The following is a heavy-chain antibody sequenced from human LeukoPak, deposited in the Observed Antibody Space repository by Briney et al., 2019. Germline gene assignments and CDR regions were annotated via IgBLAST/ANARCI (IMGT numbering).Heavy chain of an antibody. J-gene: IGHJ4*02. D-gene: IGHD3-16*01. CDR3: ARDPPEGGGFDY. Sequence: ASVKVSCKASGYTFTGYYMHWVRQAPGQGLEWMGWINPNSGGTNYAQKFQGRVTMTRDTSTSTVYMELSSLRSEDTAVYYCARDPPEGGGFDYCGQGTLVTVSS. V-gene: IGHV1-2*02. CDR2: INPNSGGT. CDR1: GYTFTGYY.